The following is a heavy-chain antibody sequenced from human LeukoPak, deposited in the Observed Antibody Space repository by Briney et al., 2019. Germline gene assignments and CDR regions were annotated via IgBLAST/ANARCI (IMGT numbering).Heavy chain of an antibody. CDR2: IYYSGST. Sequence: SETLSLTCTVSGGSISSYYWSWIRQPPGKGLEWIGYIYYSGSTNYNPSLKSRVTISEDMSRDQFSLRLSSVTAADTAVYYCASSTRHLGLFDCWGQGTLVTVSS. J-gene: IGHJ4*02. V-gene: IGHV4-59*12. CDR1: GGSISSYY. D-gene: IGHD2-2*01. CDR3: ASSTRHLGLFDC.